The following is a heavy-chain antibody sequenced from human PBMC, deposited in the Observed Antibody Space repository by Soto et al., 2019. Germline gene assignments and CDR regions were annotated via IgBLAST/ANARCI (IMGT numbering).Heavy chain of an antibody. CDR3: CHTWV. Sequence: ESGGGLVQPGGSLRLSCAASGFSLSDYWMSWVRQAPGKGLEWVGNINEDGSEENYVDSVKGRFTISRDNARNSLYLLMNSLRVEDTAVYYCCHTWVGGQGTLVTVSS. CDR1: GFSLSDYW. CDR2: INEDGSEE. V-gene: IGHV3-7*01. D-gene: IGHD1-26*01. J-gene: IGHJ4*02.